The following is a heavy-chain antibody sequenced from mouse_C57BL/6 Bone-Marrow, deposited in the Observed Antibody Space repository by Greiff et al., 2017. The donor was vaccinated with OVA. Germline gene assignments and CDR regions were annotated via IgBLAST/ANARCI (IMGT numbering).Heavy chain of an antibody. Sequence: QVQLQQSGAELVRPGSSVKLSCKASGYTFTSYWMDWVKQRPGQGLEWIGNIYPSDSETHYNQKFKDKATLTVDKSSSTAYMQLSSLTSEDSAVYYCARRETAQARGVYFDYWGQGTTLTVSS. CDR2: IYPSDSET. CDR1: GYTFTSYW. J-gene: IGHJ2*01. CDR3: ARRETAQARGVYFDY. V-gene: IGHV1-61*01. D-gene: IGHD3-2*02.